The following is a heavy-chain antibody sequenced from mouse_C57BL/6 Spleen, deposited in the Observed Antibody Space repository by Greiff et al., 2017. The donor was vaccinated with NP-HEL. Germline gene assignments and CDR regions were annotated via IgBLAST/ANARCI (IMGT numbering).Heavy chain of an antibody. V-gene: IGHV1-20*01. CDR1: GYSFTGYF. Sequence: EVQLQQSGPELVKPGDSVKISCKASGYSFTGYFMNWVMQSHGKSLEWIGRINPYNGDTFYNQKFKGKATLTVDKSSSTAHMELRSLTSEDSAVYYRAREVTTVVGYFDYWGQGTTLTVSS. CDR3: AREVTTVVGYFDY. J-gene: IGHJ2*01. D-gene: IGHD1-1*01. CDR2: INPYNGDT.